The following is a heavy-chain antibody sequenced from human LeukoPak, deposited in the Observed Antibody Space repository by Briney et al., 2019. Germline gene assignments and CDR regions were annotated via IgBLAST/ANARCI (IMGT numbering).Heavy chain of an antibody. D-gene: IGHD3-22*01. Sequence: GASVKVSCKASRYTFTSYYIHWVRQTPGQGVEWMGKINPGGGSTSYAQKFQGRVTMTRDTSTSTVYMELSSLRSEDTAVYYCARDREWGPEDYYDGWGQGTLVTVSS. CDR1: RYTFTSYY. CDR2: INPGGGST. CDR3: ARDREWGPEDYYDG. V-gene: IGHV1-46*01. J-gene: IGHJ4*02.